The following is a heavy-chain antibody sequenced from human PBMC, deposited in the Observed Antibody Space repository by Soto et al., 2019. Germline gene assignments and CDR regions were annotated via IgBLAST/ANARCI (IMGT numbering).Heavy chain of an antibody. CDR3: ARRQKLRYFDWPPYGMDV. J-gene: IGHJ6*02. V-gene: IGHV5-51*01. Sequence: PGESLKISCKGSGYSFTSYWIGWVRQMPGKGLEWMGIIYPGDSDTRYSPYIQGQVTISADKSISTVYLQWSSLKASDTAMYYFARRQKLRYFDWPPYGMDVWGQGTTVTVSS. D-gene: IGHD3-9*01. CDR1: GYSFTSYW. CDR2: IYPGDSDT.